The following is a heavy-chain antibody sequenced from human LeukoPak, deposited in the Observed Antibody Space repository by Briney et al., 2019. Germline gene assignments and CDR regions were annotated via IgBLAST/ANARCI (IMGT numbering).Heavy chain of an antibody. CDR2: IRSKTYGGTT. Sequence: GGSLRLSCAASGFTVSSNYMSWVRQAPGKGLEWVGHIRSKTYGGTTEYATSVKGRFTISRDDSKSIAYLQMNSLKTEDTAMYYCVRSKRLFDYWGQGTLVTVSS. J-gene: IGHJ4*02. CDR1: GFTVSSNY. V-gene: IGHV3-71*01. CDR3: VRSKRLFDY. D-gene: IGHD4-11*01.